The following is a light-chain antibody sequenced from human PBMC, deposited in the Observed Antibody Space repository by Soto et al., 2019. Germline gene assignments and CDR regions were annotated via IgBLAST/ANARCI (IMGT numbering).Light chain of an antibody. V-gene: IGKV3-20*01. CDR2: GTS. CDR3: QQYGSWT. J-gene: IGKJ1*01. CDR1: QTINSNY. Sequence: DIVLTKSTGTLSVSPGERATLSCRASQTINSNYLAWYQQKPGQPPSLLIYGTSSRPSGMADRFSGSEFGSNFTLTISRREPEYFPIFYWQQYGSWTFGQGAMVQI.